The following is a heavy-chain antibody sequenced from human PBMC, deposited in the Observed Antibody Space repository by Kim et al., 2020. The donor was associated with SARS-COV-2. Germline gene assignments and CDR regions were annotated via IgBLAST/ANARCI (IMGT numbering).Heavy chain of an antibody. D-gene: IGHD4-4*01. Sequence: GESLKISCKGSGYSFTSYWISWVRQMPGKGLEWMGRIDPSDSYTNYSPSFQGHVTISADKSISTAYLQWSSLKASDTAMYYCARHGHYSNYPLYYYYGMDVWGQGTTVTVSS. J-gene: IGHJ6*02. CDR1: GYSFTSYW. V-gene: IGHV5-10-1*01. CDR2: IDPSDSYT. CDR3: ARHGHYSNYPLYYYYGMDV.